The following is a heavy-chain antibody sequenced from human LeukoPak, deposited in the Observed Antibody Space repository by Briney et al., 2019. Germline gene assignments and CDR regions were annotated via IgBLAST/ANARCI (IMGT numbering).Heavy chain of an antibody. CDR2: ISGSGGST. D-gene: IGHD6-13*01. CDR3: ARQDSYRNSWYSCCDY. J-gene: IGHJ4*02. V-gene: IGHV3-23*01. Sequence: PGGSLRLSCAASGFTFSNYAMSWVRQAPGEGLEWVSVISGSGGSTFYADSVKRRFTISRDNSKSTLFLQMNSLRAEDTAVYFCARQDSYRNSWYSCCDYWGQGTLVTVSS. CDR1: GFTFSNYA.